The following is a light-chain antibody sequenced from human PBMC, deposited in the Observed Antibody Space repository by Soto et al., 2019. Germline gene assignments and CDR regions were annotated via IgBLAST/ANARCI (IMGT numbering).Light chain of an antibody. J-gene: IGKJ2*01. CDR1: QSVSSTY. Sequence: ELVLTQSPGTLSLSPGDRATLSCRASQSVSSTYLAWYQQKPGQAPRLLMYGPSSRATGIPDRFSGSGSGTDFTLTISRLEPEDFGVYFCQHYASSPYTLGQWTKLEIK. CDR3: QHYASSPYT. V-gene: IGKV3-20*01. CDR2: GPS.